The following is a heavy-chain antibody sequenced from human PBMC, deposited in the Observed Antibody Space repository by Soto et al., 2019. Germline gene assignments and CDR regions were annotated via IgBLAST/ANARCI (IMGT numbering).Heavy chain of an antibody. CDR1: GFTLSTYG. V-gene: IGHV3-30*18. CDR2: MSYDGTKE. Sequence: VGSLRLSCAASGFTLSTYGMHWVRQAPGKGLEWVAAMSYDGTKEYYADSVKGRFTISRDNSRNTLFPQLNSLRAEDTAVYYCAKEYGSTWIDHWGQGTLVTVSS. D-gene: IGHD6-13*01. CDR3: AKEYGSTWIDH. J-gene: IGHJ4*02.